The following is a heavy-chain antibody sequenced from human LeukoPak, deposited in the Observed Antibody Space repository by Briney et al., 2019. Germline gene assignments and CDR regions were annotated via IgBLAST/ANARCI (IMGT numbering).Heavy chain of an antibody. CDR2: INPNSGDT. CDR3: VRDGGMDV. J-gene: IGHJ6*02. CDR1: GYTFSGYY. Sequence: ASVKVSCKASGYTFSGYYMHWVRQAPGQGLEWMGWINPNSGDTSYAQKFQGRVTMTRDTSISTAYMELSRLTSDVTAVYFCVRDGGMDVWGQGTTVTVSS. V-gene: IGHV1-2*02.